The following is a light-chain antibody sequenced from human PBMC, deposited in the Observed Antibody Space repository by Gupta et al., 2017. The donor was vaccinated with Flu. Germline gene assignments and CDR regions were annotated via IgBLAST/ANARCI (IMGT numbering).Light chain of an antibody. CDR3: QSYDTSLRGYV. Sequence: QSVLTQPPSVSGAPGQRVTISCTGSSSNIGAGYDVHWFQQLPGTAPKLLIYDSDNRPSGVPDRFSGSKSGPSASLAITGLQAEDEADYYCQSYDTSLRGYVFGTGTKVTVL. CDR1: SSNIGAGYD. CDR2: DSD. J-gene: IGLJ1*01. V-gene: IGLV1-40*01.